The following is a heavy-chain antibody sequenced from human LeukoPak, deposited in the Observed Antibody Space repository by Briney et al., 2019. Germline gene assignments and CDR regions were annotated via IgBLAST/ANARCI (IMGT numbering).Heavy chain of an antibody. CDR1: GGSISSSPYY. D-gene: IGHD1-14*01. J-gene: IGHJ5*02. CDR3: AKGAGGFSHYNWFDP. V-gene: IGHV4-39*07. CDR2: IYYSGTT. Sequence: SETLSLTCTVSGGSISSSPYYWGWIRQPPGKGLEWIGSIYYSGTTHYNPSLESRVTISVDTSKNQFSLKLASVTAADTAIYYCAKGAGGFSHYNWFDPWGQGTLVTVSS.